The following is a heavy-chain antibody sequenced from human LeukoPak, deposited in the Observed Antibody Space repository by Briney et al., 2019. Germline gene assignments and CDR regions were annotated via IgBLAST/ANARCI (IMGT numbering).Heavy chain of an antibody. V-gene: IGHV3-9*01. CDR1: GFTFDDYA. CDR3: PTRSYYGSGSYYIPDY. Sequence: SLRLSCAASGFTFDDYAMHWVRQAPGKGLVWVSGISWKSGIIGYADSVKGRFAISRDNAKNSLYLQMNSLGAEDTALYYCPTRSYYGSGSYYIPDYWGQGTLVTVS. D-gene: IGHD3-10*01. J-gene: IGHJ4*02. CDR2: ISWKSGII.